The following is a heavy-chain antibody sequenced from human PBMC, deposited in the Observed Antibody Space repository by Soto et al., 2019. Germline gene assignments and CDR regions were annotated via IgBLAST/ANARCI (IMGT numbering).Heavy chain of an antibody. CDR1: GVTFSSYT. CDR2: ISCNRSNK. V-gene: IGHV3-30*18. D-gene: IGHD6-13*01. J-gene: IGHJ4*02. Sequence: XGSLILSCAASGVTFSSYTMHWVRQAPGKGLDWVSDISCNRSNKYYADSVKGRFTISRDNSKNTLYLQMNSLRAEDTAVYYFANDRWQQLVEIDYWGQGTLVTVSS. CDR3: ANDRWQQLVEIDY.